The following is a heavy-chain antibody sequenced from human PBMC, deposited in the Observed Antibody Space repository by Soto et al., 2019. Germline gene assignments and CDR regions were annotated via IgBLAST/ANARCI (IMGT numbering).Heavy chain of an antibody. D-gene: IGHD2-15*01. CDR1: GFTFGSYW. CDR3: ARAGWYRFDY. CDR2: INSDGSTT. V-gene: IGHV3-74*01. Sequence: EVQLVESGGDLVQPGGSLRLSCAASGFTFGSYWMHWVRQAPGKGLVWVSRINSDGSTTNYGDSVKGRFTISRANAKSTLYLQMNSLRAEDTAVYYCARAGWYRFDYWGQGTLPTVSS. J-gene: IGHJ4*02.